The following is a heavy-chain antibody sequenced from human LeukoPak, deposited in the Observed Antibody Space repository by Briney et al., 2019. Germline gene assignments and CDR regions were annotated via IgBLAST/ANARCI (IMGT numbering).Heavy chain of an antibody. Sequence: GGSLRLSCAASGFTFSSYAMSWVRQAPGKGLEWVSAISGSGGSTYYADSVKGRFTISRDNSKNTLYLRMNSLRAEDTAVYYCAKAGYYYDSSGYYQLPTDYWGQETLVTVSS. V-gene: IGHV3-23*01. CDR2: ISGSGGST. CDR1: GFTFSSYA. D-gene: IGHD3-22*01. J-gene: IGHJ4*02. CDR3: AKAGYYYDSSGYYQLPTDY.